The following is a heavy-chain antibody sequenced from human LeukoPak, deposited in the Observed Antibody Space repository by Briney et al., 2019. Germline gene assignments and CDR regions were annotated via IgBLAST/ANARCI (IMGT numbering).Heavy chain of an antibody. D-gene: IGHD2/OR15-2a*01. Sequence: GRSLRLSCAASGFTFSSYGMHWVRQAPGKGLEWVALIWYDGSNKYYADCVKGRLTISRDNSKNTLYLQMNSLRAEDTAVYYCAREGPRGNSQFDYWGQGTLVTVSS. CDR2: IWYDGSNK. J-gene: IGHJ4*02. V-gene: IGHV3-33*01. CDR1: GFTFSSYG. CDR3: AREGPRGNSQFDY.